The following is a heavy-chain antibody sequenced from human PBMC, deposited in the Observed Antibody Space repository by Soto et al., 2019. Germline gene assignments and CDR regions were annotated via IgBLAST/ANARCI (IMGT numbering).Heavy chain of an antibody. CDR1: GFTFGDYA. Sequence: GGSLRLSCTASGFTFGDYAMSWFRQAPGKGLEWVGFIRSKAYGGTTEYAASVKGRFTISRDDSKSIAYLQMNSLKTEDTAVYYCHLGGTTGTPRGYYYYYYYMDVWGKGTTVTVSS. V-gene: IGHV3-49*03. CDR3: HLGGTTGTPRGYYYYYYYMDV. J-gene: IGHJ6*03. D-gene: IGHD1-1*01. CDR2: IRSKAYGGTT.